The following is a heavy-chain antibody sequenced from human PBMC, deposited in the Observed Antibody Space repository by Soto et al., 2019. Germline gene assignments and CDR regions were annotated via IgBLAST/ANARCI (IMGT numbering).Heavy chain of an antibody. D-gene: IGHD6-13*01. Sequence: SVEVLCQASGGPLNNLSIQWGGKGPGPGLGWKGRIIPILSTTNYAQKFQGRVTITADESTITAYMELSSLKHDGTAVYYCAREVAADGTFRHDVFDIWG. V-gene: IGHV1-69*11. CDR2: IIPILSTT. J-gene: IGHJ3*02. CDR1: GGPLNNLS. CDR3: AREVAADGTFRHDVFDI.